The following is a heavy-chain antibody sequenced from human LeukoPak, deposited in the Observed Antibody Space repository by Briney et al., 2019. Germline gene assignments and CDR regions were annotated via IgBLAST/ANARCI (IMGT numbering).Heavy chain of an antibody. D-gene: IGHD3-10*01. V-gene: IGHV3-23*01. CDR3: AKRGVVIRGILVIGYHQEAYHYDF. J-gene: IGHJ4*02. Sequence: PGGSLRLSCVVSGISLSNYTMNWVRQAPGKGLEWVSYISERGGSTTYAASVKGRFTISRDTSLNTLYLQMDNLRAEDTAVYFCAKRGVVIRGILVIGYHQEAYHYDFWGQGVLVTVSS. CDR1: GISLSNYT. CDR2: ISERGGST.